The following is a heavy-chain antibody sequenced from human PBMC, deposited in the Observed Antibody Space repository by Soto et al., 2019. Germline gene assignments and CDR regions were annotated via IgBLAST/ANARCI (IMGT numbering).Heavy chain of an antibody. J-gene: IGHJ5*01. CDR2: INHSGSV. V-gene: IGHV4-34*01. D-gene: IGHD3-22*01. CDR1: GGSFSGHS. Sequence: DTLSLTFAVYGGSFSGHSWTWIRQSPGKGLEWIGDINHSGSVNYSQSLKSRVTISLDTSKNQFSLTLSAVTAADTAMYYCSTRAYDTNAYYRFDXWGQGTLVTVSX. CDR3: STRAYDTNAYYRFDX.